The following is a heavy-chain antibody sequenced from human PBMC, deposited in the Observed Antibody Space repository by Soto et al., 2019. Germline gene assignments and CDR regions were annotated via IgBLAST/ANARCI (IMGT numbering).Heavy chain of an antibody. CDR2: ISYDGSNK. Sequence: QVQLVESGGGVVQPGRSLRLSCAASGFTFSSYAMHWVRQAPGKGLEWVAVISYDGSNKYYADSVKGRFTISRDNSKNMXYLQMNSLRAEDTAVYYCARVPARTSTSGAEYFQHWGQGTLVTVSS. D-gene: IGHD2-2*01. V-gene: IGHV3-30-3*01. CDR1: GFTFSSYA. CDR3: ARVPARTSTSGAEYFQH. J-gene: IGHJ1*01.